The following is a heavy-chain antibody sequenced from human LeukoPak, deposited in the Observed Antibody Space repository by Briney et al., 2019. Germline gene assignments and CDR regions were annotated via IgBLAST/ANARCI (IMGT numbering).Heavy chain of an antibody. Sequence: SETLSLTCTVSGGSISSYYWSWIRQPAGKGLEWIGRIYTSGSTNYNPFLKSRVTMSVDTSKNQFSLKLSSVTAADTAVYYCARDASWGGDYSYYFDYWGQGTLVTVSS. CDR2: IYTSGST. J-gene: IGHJ4*02. V-gene: IGHV4-4*07. CDR3: ARDASWGGDYSYYFDY. CDR1: GGSISSYY. D-gene: IGHD4-17*01.